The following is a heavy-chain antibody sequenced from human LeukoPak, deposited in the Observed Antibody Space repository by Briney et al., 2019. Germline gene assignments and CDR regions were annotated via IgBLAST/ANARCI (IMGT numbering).Heavy chain of an antibody. CDR1: GFTFSTFS. CDR2: ISGRSNYI. Sequence: GGSLRLSCAASGFTFSTFSMNWVRQAPGKGLEWVSSISGRSNYIFYADSVKGRFTISRDNAENSLYLQMNSLRAEDTAVYYCAELGITMIGGVWGKGTTVTISS. D-gene: IGHD3-10*02. CDR3: AELGITMIGGV. J-gene: IGHJ6*04. V-gene: IGHV3-21*01.